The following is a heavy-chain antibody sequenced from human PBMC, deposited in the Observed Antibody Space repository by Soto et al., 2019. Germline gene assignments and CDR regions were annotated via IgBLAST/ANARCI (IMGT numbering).Heavy chain of an antibody. CDR1: GGSISSGGYS. Sequence: PSETLSLTCAVSGGSISSGGYSWSWIRQPPGKGLEWIGYIYHSGSTYYNPSLKSRVTISVDRSKNQFSLKLSSVTAADTAVYYCASMTTVYWFDPWGQGTLVTVSS. CDR3: ASMTTVYWFDP. J-gene: IGHJ5*02. CDR2: IYHSGST. V-gene: IGHV4-30-2*02. D-gene: IGHD4-17*01.